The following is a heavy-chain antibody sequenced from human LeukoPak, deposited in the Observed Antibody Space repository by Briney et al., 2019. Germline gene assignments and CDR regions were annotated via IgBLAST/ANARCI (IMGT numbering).Heavy chain of an antibody. CDR2: IRSSIYGGTP. D-gene: IGHD1-1*01. CDR1: GFTFREFA. V-gene: IGHV3-49*03. CDR3: SREWGNGNDLRPDY. J-gene: IGHJ4*02. Sequence: GGSLRLSCTSPGFTFREFAVSWFRQAPGKGLEWIGFIRSSIYGGTPKAAASVKGRFIFSRDDSKGVAYLRMNSLKTEDTAVYYCSREWGNGNDLRPDYWGQGTLVTVSS.